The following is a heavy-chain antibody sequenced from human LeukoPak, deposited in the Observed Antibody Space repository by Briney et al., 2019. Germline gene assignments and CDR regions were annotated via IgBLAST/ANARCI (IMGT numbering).Heavy chain of an antibody. J-gene: IGHJ4*02. D-gene: IGHD3-3*01. Sequence: ASVKVSCKVSGYTLTELSMHWVRQAPGKGLEWMGGFDPEDGETIYAQKFQGRVTMTEDTSTDTAYTELSSLRSEDTAVYYCATGRYDFWSGQSNYYFDYWGQGTLVTVSS. CDR2: FDPEDGET. V-gene: IGHV1-24*01. CDR3: ATGRYDFWSGQSNYYFDY. CDR1: GYTLTELS.